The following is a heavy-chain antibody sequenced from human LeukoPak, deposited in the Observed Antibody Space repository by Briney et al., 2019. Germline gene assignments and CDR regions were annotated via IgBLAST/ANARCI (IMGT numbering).Heavy chain of an antibody. CDR3: ARDPTTQTFDY. Sequence: ASVKVSCKASGYTFTSYGISWVRQAPGQGLEWMGWISTYNGNTNYAQKLQGRVTMTTNTSTTTAYMELRSLTSDDTAVYYCARDPTTQTFDYWGQGTLVTVSS. CDR2: ISTYNGNT. D-gene: IGHD4-11*01. J-gene: IGHJ4*02. CDR1: GYTFTSYG. V-gene: IGHV1-18*01.